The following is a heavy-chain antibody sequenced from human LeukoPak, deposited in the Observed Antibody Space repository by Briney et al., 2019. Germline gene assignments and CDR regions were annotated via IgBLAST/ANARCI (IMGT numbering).Heavy chain of an antibody. CDR1: GFTFTSFA. Sequence: GSLRLSCAASGFTFTSFALSWIRQPPGKGLEWIGEINHSGSTNYNPSLKSRVTISVDTSKNQFSLKLSSVTAADTAVYYCARVGSGWANWFDPWGQGTLVTVSS. V-gene: IGHV4-34*01. CDR2: INHSGST. D-gene: IGHD6-19*01. CDR3: ARVGSGWANWFDP. J-gene: IGHJ5*02.